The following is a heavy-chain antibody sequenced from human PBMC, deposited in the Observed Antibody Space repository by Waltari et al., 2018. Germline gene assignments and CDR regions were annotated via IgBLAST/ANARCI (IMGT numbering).Heavy chain of an antibody. CDR1: GGSISSGSYY. CDR2: IYTSGST. CDR3: AREAWGSSSWYSRV. J-gene: IGHJ4*02. D-gene: IGHD6-13*01. V-gene: IGHV4-61*02. Sequence: QVQLQESGPGLVKPSQTLSLTCTVSGGSISSGSYYWSWIRRTAGKGLEWIGRIYTSGSTNDNPSSKSRVTRAVDTPKNHFSLKLSSVTAADTAVYYCAREAWGSSSWYSRVWGQGTLVTVSS.